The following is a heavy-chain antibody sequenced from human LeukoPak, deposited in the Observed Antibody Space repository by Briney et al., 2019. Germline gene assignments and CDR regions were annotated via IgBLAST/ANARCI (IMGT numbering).Heavy chain of an antibody. V-gene: IGHV4-4*02. Sequence: ASETLSLTCGVSGGSVTSTNWWTWVRQPPGKGLEWIGEVHLDGRTNYNPSLESRLTISVDLSENHISLKLTSVTAADTAVYYCAREGGFFRPLDYSGQGTLVTVSS. CDR3: AREGGFFRPLDY. CDR1: GGSVTSTNW. D-gene: IGHD3-3*01. J-gene: IGHJ4*02. CDR2: VHLDGRT.